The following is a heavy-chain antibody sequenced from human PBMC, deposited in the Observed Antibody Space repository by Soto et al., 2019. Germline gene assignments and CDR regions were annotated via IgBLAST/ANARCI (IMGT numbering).Heavy chain of an antibody. CDR3: ARGIPPRPNCSGGSCYSGYFQH. Sequence: GGSLRLSCAASGFTLNHSGMHWVRQAPGKGLEWVGVMSIYGMNPHYGDSVRGRFTISRDTSKNTLYLQMDSLRPEDTAVYYCARGIPPRPNCSGGSCYSGYFQHWGQGTLVTVSS. D-gene: IGHD2-15*01. CDR1: GFTLNHSG. CDR2: MSIYGMNP. J-gene: IGHJ1*01. V-gene: IGHV3-30*03.